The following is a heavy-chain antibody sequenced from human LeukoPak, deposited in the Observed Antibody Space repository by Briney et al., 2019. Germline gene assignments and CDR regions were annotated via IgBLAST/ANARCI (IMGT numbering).Heavy chain of an antibody. Sequence: PGGSLTLSCAASGFTFSNYWMIWVRQAPGKGLELVGNIKQDGSEKRYADSVRGRFSISRDNAQTSLYLQMNSLRAEDTAVYYCARASDPWLQLTWDQGTLVTVSS. CDR2: IKQDGSEK. CDR1: GFTFSNYW. V-gene: IGHV3-7*05. J-gene: IGHJ5*02. CDR3: ARASDPWLQLT. D-gene: IGHD5-24*01.